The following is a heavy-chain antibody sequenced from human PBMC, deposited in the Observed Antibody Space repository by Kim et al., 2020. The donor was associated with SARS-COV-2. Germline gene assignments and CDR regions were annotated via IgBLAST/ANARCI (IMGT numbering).Heavy chain of an antibody. J-gene: IGHJ5*02. V-gene: IGHV4-61*02. D-gene: IGHD3-22*01. CDR3: ARSYDSSLNWFDP. CDR1: GGSISSGSYY. CDR2: IYTSGST. Sequence: SETLSLTCTVSGGSISSGSYYWSWIRQPAGKGLEWIGRIYTSGSTNYNPSLKSRVTISVDTSKNQFSLKLSSVTAADTAVYYCARSYDSSLNWFDPWGQGTLVTVSS.